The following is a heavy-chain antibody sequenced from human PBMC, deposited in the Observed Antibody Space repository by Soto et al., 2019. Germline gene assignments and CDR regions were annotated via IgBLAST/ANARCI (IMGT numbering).Heavy chain of an antibody. V-gene: IGHV1-8*01. D-gene: IGHD3-16*01. CDR1: GYSFTNND. CDR3: ARMATFGSLNWFDP. Sequence: ASVKVSCKASGYSFTNNDVTWVRQATGQGLEWMGWMNPGSGDTGYAQKFQGRVTMTRDIAIATAYMELSSLRSDDTAIYYCARMATFGSLNWFDPWGQGTLVTVSS. CDR2: MNPGSGDT. J-gene: IGHJ5*02.